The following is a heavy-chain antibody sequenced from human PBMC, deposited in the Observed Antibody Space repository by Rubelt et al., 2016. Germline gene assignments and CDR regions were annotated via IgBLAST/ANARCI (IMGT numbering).Heavy chain of an antibody. V-gene: IGHV3-74*02. Sequence: EVQLVESGGALVQPGGSLILSCAASGFTFTTYAMSWVRQAPGKGLEWVSGITSDGSSTNYADSVKGRFTISRDNAKNKLYLQMNSRRAGSTAVYYCARPGREGYRYTFDYWGQGTLVTVSS. D-gene: IGHD3-16*02. CDR2: ITSDGSST. CDR1: GFTFTTYA. CDR3: ARPGREGYRYTFDY. J-gene: IGHJ4*02.